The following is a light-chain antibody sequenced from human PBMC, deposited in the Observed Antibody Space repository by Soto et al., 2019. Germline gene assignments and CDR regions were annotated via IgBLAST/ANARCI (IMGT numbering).Light chain of an antibody. CDR1: SSNIGRNF. Sequence: QSVLTQPPSVSAAPGQGVTMSCSGTSSNIGRNFVAWYQQLPGTAPKLLIYDDTKRPYGIPGRFSASKSGTSATLAITGLQTGDEADYYCGTWDSSLSVLVFGGGTKVTVV. CDR3: GTWDSSLSVLV. CDR2: DDT. V-gene: IGLV1-51*01. J-gene: IGLJ3*02.